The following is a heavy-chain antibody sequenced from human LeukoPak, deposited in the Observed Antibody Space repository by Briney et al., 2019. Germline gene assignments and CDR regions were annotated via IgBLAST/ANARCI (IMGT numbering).Heavy chain of an antibody. CDR2: INSDGSST. Sequence: GKSLRLSCAASGFTFSTYGMHWVRQAPGKGLVWVSRINSDGSSTTYADSVKGRFTISRDNAKNTLYLQMNTLRGEDTAVYYCARESAIVLVPFDSWGQGTLVTVSS. J-gene: IGHJ4*02. CDR3: ARESAIVLVPFDS. V-gene: IGHV3-74*01. D-gene: IGHD2/OR15-2a*01. CDR1: GFTFSTYG.